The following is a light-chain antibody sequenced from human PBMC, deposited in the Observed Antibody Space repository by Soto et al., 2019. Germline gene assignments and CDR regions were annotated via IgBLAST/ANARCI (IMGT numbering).Light chain of an antibody. CDR1: QSISSN. V-gene: IGKV3-15*01. J-gene: IGKJ1*01. Sequence: DIVMTHSPATLSASPGGRATLSCRASQSISSNLAWYQQKPGQPPRLLIYGASTRATGIPARFSGSGSGTEFTLTISSLQSEDLAVYYCLQYNNWPWTFGQGTKVDIK. CDR2: GAS. CDR3: LQYNNWPWT.